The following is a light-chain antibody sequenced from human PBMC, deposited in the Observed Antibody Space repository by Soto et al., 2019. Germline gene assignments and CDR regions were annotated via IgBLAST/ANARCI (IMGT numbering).Light chain of an antibody. CDR2: AAS. J-gene: IGKJ1*01. V-gene: IGKV3-15*01. CDR1: QSIGSS. Sequence: EIVMTQSPATLSVSPGERATLSCRASQSIGSSLAWYQVEPGQAPRLLIYAASTRVAGIPDRFSGSGSGTEFTLTISSLQSEDFRVYFCQQYDQWWTFGQWTKVEVK. CDR3: QQYDQWWT.